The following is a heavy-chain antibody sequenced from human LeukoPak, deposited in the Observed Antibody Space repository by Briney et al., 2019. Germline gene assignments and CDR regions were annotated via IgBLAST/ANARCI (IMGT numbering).Heavy chain of an antibody. D-gene: IGHD2-2*01. V-gene: IGHV3-64*01. J-gene: IGHJ4*02. CDR3: ARDGLYCSSTSCYGDY. Sequence: GGSLRLSCAASGFTFSSYAMHWVRQAPGKGLEYVSAISSNGVSTYYANSVKGRFTISRDNSKNTLYLQMGSLRAEDMAVYYCARDGLYCSSTSCYGDYWGQGTLVTVSS. CDR2: ISSNGVST. CDR1: GFTFSSYA.